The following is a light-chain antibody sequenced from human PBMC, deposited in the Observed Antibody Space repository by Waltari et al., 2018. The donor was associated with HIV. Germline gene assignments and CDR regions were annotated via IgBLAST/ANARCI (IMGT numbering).Light chain of an antibody. J-gene: IGLJ3*02. Sequence: QPVLTQPPSASASLGASVTLTCTLSSGYSTYKVDWYQQRPGKGPRFVMRVGTGGIVGSKGDGIPDRFSVLGSGLNRYLTIKNIQEEDESDYPVRVFGGGTKLTVL. CDR3: RV. V-gene: IGLV9-49*01. CDR2: VGTGGIVG. CDR1: SGYSTYK.